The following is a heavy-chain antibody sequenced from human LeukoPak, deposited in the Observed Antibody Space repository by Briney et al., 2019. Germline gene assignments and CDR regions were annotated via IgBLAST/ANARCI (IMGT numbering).Heavy chain of an antibody. CDR1: GYSFTSYW. D-gene: IGHD6-19*01. CDR3: ARVGDSSGWEYYFDY. Sequence: GESLKISCKGSGYSFTSYWIGWVRQMPGKGLEWVGIIYPGDSDTRYSPSFQGQVTISADKSISTAYLQWSSLKASDTAMYYCARVGDSSGWEYYFDYWGQGTLVTDSS. CDR2: IYPGDSDT. V-gene: IGHV5-51*01. J-gene: IGHJ4*02.